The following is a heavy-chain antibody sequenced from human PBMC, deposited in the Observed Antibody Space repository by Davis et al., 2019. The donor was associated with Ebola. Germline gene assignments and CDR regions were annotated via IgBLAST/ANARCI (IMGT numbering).Heavy chain of an antibody. J-gene: IGHJ6*04. CDR1: GDSVSSAG. Sequence: HSQTLSLTCAISGDSVSSAGWNWIRQSPSRGLEWLGRTYYTFKWYSDYAVSVKSRIIINLDTPKNQFSLQLNSVTPEDTAVYYCARAKYYGMDVWGKGTTVTVSS. D-gene: IGHD6-6*01. V-gene: IGHV6-1*01. CDR2: TYYTFKWYS. CDR3: ARAKYYGMDV.